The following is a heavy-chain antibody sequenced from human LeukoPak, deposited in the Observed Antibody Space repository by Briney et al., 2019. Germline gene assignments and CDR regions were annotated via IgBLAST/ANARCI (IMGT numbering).Heavy chain of an antibody. J-gene: IGHJ6*03. D-gene: IGHD3-10*01. CDR2: INHSEST. CDR3: ARGPPGSGSGSYKRHYYYYYYMDV. V-gene: IGHV4-34*01. Sequence: PSQTLSLTCAVYGGSFSGYYWSWNRQPPAKGLELIGEINHSESTNYNQSLKSRVTISIDTSKNQFSLKLSSVTAAHSAVYYCARGPPGSGSGSYKRHYYYYYYMDVWGKGTTVTVSS. CDR1: GGSFSGYY.